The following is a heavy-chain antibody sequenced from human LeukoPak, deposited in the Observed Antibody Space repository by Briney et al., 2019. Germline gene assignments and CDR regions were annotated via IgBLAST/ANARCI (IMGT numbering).Heavy chain of an antibody. CDR3: ARRGVAGTEYYFDY. D-gene: IGHD6-19*01. J-gene: IGHJ4*02. Sequence: GGSLRLSCATSGFTFSTSGMTWVRQAPGPGLEWVSVIYSGGSTYYTDSVRGVFTISRDNYENTLYLQMNSLRAEDTAVYYCARRGVAGTEYYFDYWGQGTLVTVSS. CDR1: GFTFSTSG. CDR2: IYSGGST. V-gene: IGHV3-23*03.